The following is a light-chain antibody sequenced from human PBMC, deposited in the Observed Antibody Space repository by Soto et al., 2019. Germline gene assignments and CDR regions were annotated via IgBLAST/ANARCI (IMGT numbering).Light chain of an antibody. J-gene: IGKJ1*01. CDR2: QVS. CDR1: QSPVYSDGVTY. Sequence: DVVMTQSPLSLPVTLGQPASISCKSSQSPVYSDGVTYLNWFQQRPGQSPRRLIYQVSIRDSGVTDRFSGSGSGTVFTLRISRVEAEDVGSYYCMQGAHWPWTFGQGTKVEIK. CDR3: MQGAHWPWT. V-gene: IGKV2-30*01.